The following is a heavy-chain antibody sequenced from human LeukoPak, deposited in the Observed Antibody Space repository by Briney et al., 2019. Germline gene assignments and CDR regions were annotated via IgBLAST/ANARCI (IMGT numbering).Heavy chain of an antibody. CDR2: IYYSGST. D-gene: IGHD3-10*01. CDR1: GGSISSYY. Sequence: SSETLSLTCTVSGGSISSYYWSWIRQPPGKGLEWIGYIYYSGSTNYNPSLKSRVTISVDTSKNQFSLKLSSVTAADTAVYYRARAWGVWGQGTLVTVSS. CDR3: ARAWGV. J-gene: IGHJ4*02. V-gene: IGHV4-59*01.